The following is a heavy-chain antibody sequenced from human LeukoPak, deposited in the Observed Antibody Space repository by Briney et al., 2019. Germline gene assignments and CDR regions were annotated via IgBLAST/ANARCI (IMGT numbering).Heavy chain of an antibody. CDR1: GGTFSSYA. Sequence: SVKVSCKASGGTFSSYAISWVRQAPGQGLEWMGGIIPISGSANYAQNFQGRVTITADESTSTAYMELSSLRSEDTAVYYCAIHPYDYWYFDLWGRGTLVTVSS. CDR3: AIHPYDYWYFDL. D-gene: IGHD5-12*01. V-gene: IGHV1-69*13. J-gene: IGHJ2*01. CDR2: IIPISGSA.